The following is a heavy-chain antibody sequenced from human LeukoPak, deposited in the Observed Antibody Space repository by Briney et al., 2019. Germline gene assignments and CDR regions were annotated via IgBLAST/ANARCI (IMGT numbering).Heavy chain of an antibody. CDR2: IIPIFGTA. CDR3: ASQLVGFSWIGRYYYYGMDV. V-gene: IGHV1-69*01. Sequence: GSSVKVSCKASGGTFSSYAISWVRQAPGQGLEWMGGIIPIFGTANYAQKFQGRVTITADESTSTAYMELSSLRSEDTAVYYCASQLVGFSWIGRYYYYGMDVWGQGTTVTVSS. D-gene: IGHD6-13*01. J-gene: IGHJ6*02. CDR1: GGTFSSYA.